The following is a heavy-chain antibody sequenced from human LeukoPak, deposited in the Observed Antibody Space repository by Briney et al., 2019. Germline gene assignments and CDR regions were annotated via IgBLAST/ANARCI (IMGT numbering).Heavy chain of an antibody. D-gene: IGHD1-26*01. CDR2: IYHSGST. J-gene: IGHJ4*02. CDR1: GYSISRGYY. CDR3: ASRNEWELLDY. V-gene: IGHV4-38-2*01. Sequence: SETLSLTCSVSGYSISRGYYWGWIRQPPGKGLEWIGYIYHSGSTYYNPSLKSRVTISVDRSKNQFSLKLSSVTAADTAVYYCASRNEWELLDYWGQGTLVTVSS.